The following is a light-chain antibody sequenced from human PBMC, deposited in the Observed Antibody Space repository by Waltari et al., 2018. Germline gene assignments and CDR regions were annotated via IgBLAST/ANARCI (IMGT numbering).Light chain of an antibody. CDR2: GAS. CDR1: QSVNSRY. Sequence: EIVLTQSPGTLSLSPWERATLSCRASQSVNSRYLAWYQQKPGQAPRLLISGASSRATGIPDRFSGSGSGTDFTLTISRLEPEDFAVYYCQQYDTSPPGYTFGQGTKLEIK. CDR3: QQYDTSPPGYT. J-gene: IGKJ2*01. V-gene: IGKV3-20*01.